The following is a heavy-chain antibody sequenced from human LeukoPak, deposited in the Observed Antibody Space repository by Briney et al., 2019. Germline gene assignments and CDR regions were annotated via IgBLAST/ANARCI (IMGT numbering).Heavy chain of an antibody. CDR2: ISWSGGIT. Sequence: GGSLILSCAASGFTFSSYAMSWVRQAPGKGLEWVSAISWSGGITYYADSVKGRFTISRENSKNTLYLQMSSLRAEETAVYYCAKARGSYSNLPDAFDIWGQGTMVTVSS. J-gene: IGHJ3*02. CDR3: AKARGSYSNLPDAFDI. V-gene: IGHV3-23*01. CDR1: GFTFSSYA. D-gene: IGHD1-26*01.